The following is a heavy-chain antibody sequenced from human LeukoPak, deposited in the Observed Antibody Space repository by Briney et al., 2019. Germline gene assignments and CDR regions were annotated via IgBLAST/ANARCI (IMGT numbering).Heavy chain of an antibody. J-gene: IGHJ4*02. Sequence: SETLSLTCTVSGYSISSGYYWGWIRQPPGKGLEWIGSIYYSGSTYYNPSLKSRVTISVDTSKNQFSLKLSSVTAADTAVYYCARMIWLHGDYWGQGTLVTVSS. CDR1: GYSISSGYY. V-gene: IGHV4-38-2*02. CDR2: IYYSGST. D-gene: IGHD5-24*01. CDR3: ARMIWLHGDY.